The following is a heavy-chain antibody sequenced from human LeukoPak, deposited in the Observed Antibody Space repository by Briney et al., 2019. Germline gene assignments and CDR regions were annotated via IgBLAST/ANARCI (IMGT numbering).Heavy chain of an antibody. D-gene: IGHD6-6*01. CDR1: GFTFSTYA. CDR2: ISITNSAI. CDR3: ARDSARPLGYCHYYMDV. Sequence: PGGSLRLSCAASGFTFSTYAMNWVRQAPGKGLEWVSYISITNSAIYYADSVKGRFTISRDNAKNSLYLQMNSLRAEDAAVYYCARDSARPLGYCHYYMDVWGKGTTVTVSS. J-gene: IGHJ6*03. V-gene: IGHV3-48*04.